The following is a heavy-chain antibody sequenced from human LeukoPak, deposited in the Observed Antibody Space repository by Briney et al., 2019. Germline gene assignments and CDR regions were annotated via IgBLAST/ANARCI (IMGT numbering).Heavy chain of an antibody. CDR1: GGSITSYY. V-gene: IGHV4-59*01. CDR2: AYYGGGS. J-gene: IGHJ5*02. Sequence: SETLSLTCTVSGGSITSYYWSWIRQSPGKGLEWIAYAYYGGGSNYNPSLKSRVTISLDTSKNQFYLKLTSVTAADTAVYYCARQKAYVYGFFDPWGQGTLVTVSS. CDR3: ARQKAYVYGFFDP. D-gene: IGHD3-10*01.